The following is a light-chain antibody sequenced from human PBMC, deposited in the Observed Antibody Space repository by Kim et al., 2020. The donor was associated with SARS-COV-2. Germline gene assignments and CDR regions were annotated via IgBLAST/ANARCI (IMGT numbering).Light chain of an antibody. CDR2: KPS. Sequence: DIQMTQSPSTLSASVGDRVTITCRASQSISTWLAWYQQKPGKAPKLLIYKPSSLQSGVPSRFSGSGSGTEFTLTVSSLQPDDLATYYCKQYNSYPWTFGQGTKMDIK. V-gene: IGKV1-5*03. CDR1: QSISTW. CDR3: KQYNSYPWT. J-gene: IGKJ1*01.